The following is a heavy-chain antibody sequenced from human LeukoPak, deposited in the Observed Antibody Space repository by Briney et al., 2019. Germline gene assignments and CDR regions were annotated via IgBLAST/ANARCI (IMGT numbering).Heavy chain of an antibody. CDR3: ARVYGDLDY. D-gene: IGHD4-17*01. CDR1: GFTFSSYA. CDR2: ISYDGSNK. J-gene: IGHJ4*02. V-gene: IGHV3-30-3*01. Sequence: PGRSLRLPCAASGFTFSSYAMHWVRQAPGKGLEWVAVISYDGSNKYYADSVKGRFTISRDNSKNTLYLQMNSLRAEDTAVYYCARVYGDLDYWGQGTLVTVSS.